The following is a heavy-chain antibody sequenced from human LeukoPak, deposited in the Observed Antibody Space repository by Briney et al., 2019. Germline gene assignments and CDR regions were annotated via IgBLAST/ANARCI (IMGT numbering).Heavy chain of an antibody. CDR1: GYTFTSYD. J-gene: IGHJ5*02. Sequence: ASVKVSCKASGYTFTSYDINWVRQATGQGLEWMGWMNPNSGNTGYAQKFQGRVIMTRNTSISTAYMELSSLRSEDTAVYYCARDRRGRGVDWFDPWGQGTLVTVSS. D-gene: IGHD3-16*01. CDR3: ARDRRGRGVDWFDP. V-gene: IGHV1-8*01. CDR2: MNPNSGNT.